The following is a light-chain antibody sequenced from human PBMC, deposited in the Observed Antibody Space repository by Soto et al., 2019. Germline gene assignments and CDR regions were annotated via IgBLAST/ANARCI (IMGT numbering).Light chain of an antibody. V-gene: IGLV2-14*01. CDR3: SSKRASSTLFV. J-gene: IGLJ1*01. CDR2: EVS. CDR1: NIDVDAYKY. Sequence: QSVLTQPSSVTWTAGQSITISCTTSNIDVDAYKYISWYRQHPGEAPKIIIYEVSNRPSRISNRFPGSKSGNTASLTFSGIETEDEAEYFCSSKRASSTLFVFGTGTKVTVL.